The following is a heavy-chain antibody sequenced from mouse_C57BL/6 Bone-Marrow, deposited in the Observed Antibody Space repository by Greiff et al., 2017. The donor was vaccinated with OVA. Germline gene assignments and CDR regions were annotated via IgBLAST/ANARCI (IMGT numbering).Heavy chain of an antibody. J-gene: IGHJ4*01. CDR2: IDPNSGGT. CDR1: GYTFTSYW. CDR3: ARRDYGSSFYYAMDY. Sequence: VQLQQPGAELVKPGASVKLSCKASGYTFTSYWMHWVKQRPGRGLEWIGRIDPNSGGTKYNEKFKSQATLTVDKPSSTAYMQLSSLTSEDSAVYYCARRDYGSSFYYAMDYWGQGTSVTVSS. V-gene: IGHV1-72*01. D-gene: IGHD1-1*01.